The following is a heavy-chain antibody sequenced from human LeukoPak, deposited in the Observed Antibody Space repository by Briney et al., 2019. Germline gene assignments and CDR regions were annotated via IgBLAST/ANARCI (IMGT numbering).Heavy chain of an antibody. CDR2: INPSGGST. Sequence: GASVKVSCKASGGTFSSYAISWVRQAPGQGLEWMGIINPSGGSTSYAQKFQGRVTMTRDMSTSTVYMELSSLRSDDTAVYYCARLRVGDTLDYWGQGTLVTVSS. CDR1: GGTFSSYA. J-gene: IGHJ4*02. D-gene: IGHD1-26*01. V-gene: IGHV1-46*01. CDR3: ARLRVGDTLDY.